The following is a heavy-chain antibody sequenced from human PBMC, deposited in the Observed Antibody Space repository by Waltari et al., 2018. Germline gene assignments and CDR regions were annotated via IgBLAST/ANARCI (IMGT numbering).Heavy chain of an antibody. CDR1: GFTFSSYA. CDR3: AKDCENYYDSSGYYSDY. V-gene: IGHV3-23*04. Sequence: EVQLVESGGGLVQPGGSLRLSCAASGFTFSSYAMSWVRQAPGKGLEWVSAISGSGGSTYYADSVTGRFTISRDNSKNTLYLQMNSLRAEDTAVYYCAKDCENYYDSSGYYSDYWGQGTLVTVSS. CDR2: ISGSGGST. D-gene: IGHD3-22*01. J-gene: IGHJ4*02.